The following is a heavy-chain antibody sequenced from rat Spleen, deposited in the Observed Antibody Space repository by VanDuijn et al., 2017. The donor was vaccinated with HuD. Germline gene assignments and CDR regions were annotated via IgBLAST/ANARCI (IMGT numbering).Heavy chain of an antibody. J-gene: IGHJ2*01. D-gene: IGHD1-9*01. CDR1: GFTFSNYY. V-gene: IGHV5-25*01. CDR2: ISPSGGTT. CDR3: ARRHYGYTYYFDY. Sequence: EVQLVESGGGLVQPGRSLKLSCAASGFTFSNYYMAWVRQAPTKGLEWVASISPSGGTTYYRDSVKGRFTVSRDNAKSTLSLQMDSLRSEDTATYYCARRHYGYTYYFDYWGQGVMVTVSS.